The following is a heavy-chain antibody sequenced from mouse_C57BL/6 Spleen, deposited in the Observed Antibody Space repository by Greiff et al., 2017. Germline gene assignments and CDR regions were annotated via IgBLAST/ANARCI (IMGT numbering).Heavy chain of an antibody. CDR2: ISDGGSYT. J-gene: IGHJ2*01. V-gene: IGHV5-4*01. Sequence: EVKLEESGGGLVKPGGSLKLSCAASGFTFSSYAMSWVRQTPEKRLEWVATISDGGSYTYYPDNVKGRFTISRDNAKNNLYLQMSHLKSEDTAMYYCARDGGSTESYYFDDWGQGTTLTVSS. CDR3: ARDGGSTESYYFDD. D-gene: IGHD3-1*01. CDR1: GFTFSSYA.